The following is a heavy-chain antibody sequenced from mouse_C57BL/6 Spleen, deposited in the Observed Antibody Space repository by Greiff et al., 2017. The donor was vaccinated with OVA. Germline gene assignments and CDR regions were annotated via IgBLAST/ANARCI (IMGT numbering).Heavy chain of an antibody. CDR3: ARSGGSPYWYFDV. J-gene: IGHJ1*03. Sequence: VQLQQSGAELVKPGASVKISCKASGYAFSSYWMNWVKQRPGKGLEWIGQIYPGDGDTNYNGKFKGKATLTADKSSSTAYMQLSSLTSEDSAVYFCARSGGSPYWYFDVWGTGTTVTVSS. CDR2: IYPGDGDT. D-gene: IGHD1-1*01. V-gene: IGHV1-80*01. CDR1: GYAFSSYW.